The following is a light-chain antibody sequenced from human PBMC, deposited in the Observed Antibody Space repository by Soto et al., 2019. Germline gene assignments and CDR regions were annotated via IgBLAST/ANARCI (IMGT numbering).Light chain of an antibody. Sequence: EIVLTQSPATLSLSPGERATLSCRASQSVSSYLAWYQQKPGQAPRLLIYDASNRATGIPARFSGSGSGTDFTLTISSREPEDFAVYYCQQRSNWPPVTFGQGTKVEIK. CDR1: QSVSSY. J-gene: IGKJ1*01. CDR2: DAS. CDR3: QQRSNWPPVT. V-gene: IGKV3-11*01.